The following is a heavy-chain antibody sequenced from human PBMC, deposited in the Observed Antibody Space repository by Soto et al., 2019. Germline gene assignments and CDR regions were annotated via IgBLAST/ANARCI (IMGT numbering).Heavy chain of an antibody. CDR3: AKGRGGSGSLTPRVDF. CDR2: ISGGGDTT. D-gene: IGHD3-10*01. CDR1: GFTFNNYA. J-gene: IGHJ4*02. Sequence: EVQLLESGGGLVQPGGSLRLSCAASGFTFNNYAMTWVRQAPGKGLEWVSAISGGGDTTSYADSVKGRFTVSRDGSKNKLYLQMGSLRAEDTALYYCAKGRGGSGSLTPRVDFWGQGTLVTVSS. V-gene: IGHV3-23*01.